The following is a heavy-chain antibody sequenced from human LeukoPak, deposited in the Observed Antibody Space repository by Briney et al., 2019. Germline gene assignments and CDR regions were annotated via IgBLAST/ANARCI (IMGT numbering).Heavy chain of an antibody. Sequence: GGSLRLSCAASGFIFSTYAMGWVRLAPGKGLEWVSSLSGSGGTTYYADSVKGRFSMSRDNSKNTLYLQMNSLRVEDTAVYDCPMARSGYYSLFDYWGQGTLVTVSS. D-gene: IGHD3-22*01. CDR3: PMARSGYYSLFDY. CDR1: GFIFSTYA. J-gene: IGHJ4*02. V-gene: IGHV3-23*01. CDR2: LSGSGGTT.